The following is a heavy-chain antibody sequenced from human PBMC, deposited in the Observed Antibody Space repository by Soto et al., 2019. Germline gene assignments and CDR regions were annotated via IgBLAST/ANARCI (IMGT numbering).Heavy chain of an antibody. Sequence: QVQLVQSGAEVKKPGSSVKVSCKASGGTFSSYAISWVRQAPGQGLEWMGGIIPIFGTANYAPKFQGRVTNTSDESTSTAYMALSSLRSEDTAVYYCARLLHGYSPVFDYWGQGTLVTVSS. CDR3: ARLLHGYSPVFDY. J-gene: IGHJ4*02. D-gene: IGHD5-18*01. V-gene: IGHV1-69*05. CDR2: IIPIFGTA. CDR1: GGTFSSYA.